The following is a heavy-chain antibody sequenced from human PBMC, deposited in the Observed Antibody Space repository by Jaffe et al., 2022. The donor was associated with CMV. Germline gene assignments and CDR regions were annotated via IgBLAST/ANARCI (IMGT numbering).Heavy chain of an antibody. CDR3: ARHIWRGAAAGTSWFDP. D-gene: IGHD6-13*01. CDR1: GGSISSSSYY. Sequence: QLQLQESGPGLVKPSETLSLTCTVSGGSISSSSYYWGWIRQPPGKGLEWIGSIYYSGSTYYNPSLKSRVTISVDTSKNQFSLKLSSVTAADTAVYYCARHIWRGAAAGTSWFDPWGQGTLVTVSS. CDR2: IYYSGST. J-gene: IGHJ5*02. V-gene: IGHV4-39*01.